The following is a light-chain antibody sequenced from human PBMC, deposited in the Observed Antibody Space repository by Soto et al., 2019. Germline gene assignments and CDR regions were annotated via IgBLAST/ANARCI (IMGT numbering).Light chain of an antibody. V-gene: IGKV1-39*01. J-gene: IGKJ1*01. Sequence: DIQMTQSPSSLSASVGDRVTITCRASQSISSYLNWYQQKPGKAPKLLIYAASSLQSGVQSRFSGSGSGTDFTLTIRSLQPEDFATYYCKQSYSTPRTFGQGTKVDNK. CDR1: QSISSY. CDR2: AAS. CDR3: KQSYSTPRT.